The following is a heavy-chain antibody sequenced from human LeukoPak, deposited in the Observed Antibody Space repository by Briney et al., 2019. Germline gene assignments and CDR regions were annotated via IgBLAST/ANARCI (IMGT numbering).Heavy chain of an antibody. V-gene: IGHV3-48*02. CDR1: GFTFSSYS. Sequence: PGGSLRLSCVVSGFTFSSYSMNWVRQAPGKGLEWVSYISSSSSTIYYADSVKGRFTISRDNAKNSLYLQMNSLRDEDTAVYYCARGPPIVVVTASRYWYFDLWGRGTLVTVSS. J-gene: IGHJ2*01. D-gene: IGHD2-21*02. CDR3: ARGPPIVVVTASRYWYFDL. CDR2: ISSSSSTI.